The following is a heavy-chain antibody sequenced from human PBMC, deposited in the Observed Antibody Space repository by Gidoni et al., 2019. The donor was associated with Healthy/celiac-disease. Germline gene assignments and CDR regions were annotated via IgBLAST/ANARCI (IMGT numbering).Heavy chain of an antibody. D-gene: IGHD3-10*01. CDR1: GGSISSYY. CDR2: IYYSGST. V-gene: IGHV4-59*01. Sequence: QVQLQESGPGLVKSSETLSLTCTVPGGSISSYYWSWIRQPPGKGLEWIGYIYYSGSTNYNPSLKSRVTISVDTSKNQFSLKLSSVTAADTAVYYCARAGTGGHDFDYWGQGTLVTVSS. CDR3: ARAGTGGHDFDY. J-gene: IGHJ4*02.